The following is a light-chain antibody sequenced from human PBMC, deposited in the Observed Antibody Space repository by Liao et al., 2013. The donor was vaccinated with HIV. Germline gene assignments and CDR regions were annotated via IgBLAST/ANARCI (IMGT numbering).Light chain of an antibody. CDR3: V. J-gene: IGLJ2*01. Sequence: SYVLTQPPSVSVAPGKTARITCGGNNIGSKSVHWYQQKPGQAPVLVIYYDSDRPSGIPERFSGSNSGNTATLTINCQVWDSSSDRYVVFGGGTKLTVL. CDR1: NIGSKS. CDR2: YDS. V-gene: IGLV3-21*01.